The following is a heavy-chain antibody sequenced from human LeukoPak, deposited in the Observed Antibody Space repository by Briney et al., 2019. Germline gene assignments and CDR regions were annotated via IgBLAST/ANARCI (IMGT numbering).Heavy chain of an antibody. V-gene: IGHV3-30*03. J-gene: IGHJ4*02. CDR2: ISYDGSNK. Sequence: GGSLRLSCVASGFTFSDYWLNWVRQAPGKGLEWVAVISYDGSNKYYADSVKGRFTISRDNSKNTLYLQMNNLRAEDTAIYYCATDSYVSGSYYRLFYWGQGTLVTVSS. CDR3: ATDSYVSGSYYRLFY. CDR1: GFTFSDYW. D-gene: IGHD3-10*01.